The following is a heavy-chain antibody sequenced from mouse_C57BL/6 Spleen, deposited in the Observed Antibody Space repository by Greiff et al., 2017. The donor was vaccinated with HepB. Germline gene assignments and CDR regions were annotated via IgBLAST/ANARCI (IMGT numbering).Heavy chain of an antibody. D-gene: IGHD2-4*01. CDR3: ARAGLRRGYFDV. CDR2: IDPSDSYT. J-gene: IGHJ1*03. CDR1: GYTFTSYW. Sequence: QLQQPGAELVKPGASVKLSCKASGYTFTSYWMQWVKQRPGQGLEWIGEIDPSDSYTNYNQKFKGKATLTVDTSSSTAYMQLSSLTSEDSAVYYCARAGLRRGYFDVWGTGTTVTVSS. V-gene: IGHV1-50*01.